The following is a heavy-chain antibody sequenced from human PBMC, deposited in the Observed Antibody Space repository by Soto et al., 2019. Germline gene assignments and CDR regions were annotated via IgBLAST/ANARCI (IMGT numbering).Heavy chain of an antibody. J-gene: IGHJ6*02. CDR1: GYTFTSYG. CDR3: ARHYYDSSGYYSPTPYYYGMDV. Sequence: ASVKVSCKASGYTFTSYGISWVRQAPGQGLEWMGWISAYNGNTNYAQKLQGRVTMTTDTSTSTAYMELRSLRPDDTAVYYCARHYYDSSGYYSPTPYYYGMDVWGQGTTVTVSS. CDR2: ISAYNGNT. D-gene: IGHD3-22*01. V-gene: IGHV1-18*01.